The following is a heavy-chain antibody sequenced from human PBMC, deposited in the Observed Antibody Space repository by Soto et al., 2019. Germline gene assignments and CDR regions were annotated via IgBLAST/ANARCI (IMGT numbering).Heavy chain of an antibody. CDR3: ARGGYGYFFNS. V-gene: IGHV3-74*01. D-gene: IGHD5-12*01. Sequence: EVQLVESGGGLVQPGGSLRLSCAASGFTFVHYWMHWVLQGPGKRLMWVSRIHEEGSTTYAVSVEGRFTISRDNAMNTLYLQMNSLRPDDTAVYYCARGGYGYFFNSWGQGTLVTVSS. J-gene: IGHJ4*02. CDR2: IHEEGST. CDR1: GFTFVHYW.